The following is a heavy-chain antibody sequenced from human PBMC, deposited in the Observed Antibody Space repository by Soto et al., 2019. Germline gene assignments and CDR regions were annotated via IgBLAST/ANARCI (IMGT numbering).Heavy chain of an antibody. D-gene: IGHD2-21*01. V-gene: IGHV4-4*02. CDR2: SYHRGST. CDR1: GGSISSSNW. Sequence: KTSETLSLTCAVSGGSISSSNWWSWVRQPPGKGLEWIGESYHRGSTYYNPSLKRRVTISVDKSKNLFSLKLSAVTAADTAVYYCARDMVIRSYYYGMDVWGQGTTVTVSS. J-gene: IGHJ6*02. CDR3: ARDMVIRSYYYGMDV.